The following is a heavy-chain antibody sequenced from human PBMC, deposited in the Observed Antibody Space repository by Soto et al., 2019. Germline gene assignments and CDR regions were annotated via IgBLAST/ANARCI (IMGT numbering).Heavy chain of an antibody. CDR1: GGSISSYY. CDR3: ARGFTYYYDSSGYYYSPVGNWFDP. V-gene: IGHV4-59*01. CDR2: IYYSGST. Sequence: SETLSLTCTVSGGSISSYYWSWIRQPPGKGLEWIGYIYYSGSTNYNPSLKSRVTISVDTSKNQFSLKLSSVTAADTAVYYCARGFTYYYDSSGYYYSPVGNWFDPWGQGTLVTVS. J-gene: IGHJ5*02. D-gene: IGHD3-22*01.